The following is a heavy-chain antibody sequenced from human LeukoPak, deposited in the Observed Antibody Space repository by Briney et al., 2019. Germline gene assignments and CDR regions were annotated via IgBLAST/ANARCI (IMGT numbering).Heavy chain of an antibody. J-gene: IGHJ1*01. CDR1: GGSISDYY. V-gene: IGHV4-59*12. Sequence: TSETLSLTCTVSGGSISDYYWNWIRQPPGKGLEWIGYSHYSGNTNYNPSLKSRVTISVDTSKNQFSLKLSSVTAADTAVYYCARVRRGYSYGYVGYFQHWGQGTLVTVSS. D-gene: IGHD5-18*01. CDR3: ARVRRGYSYGYVGYFQH. CDR2: SHYSGNT.